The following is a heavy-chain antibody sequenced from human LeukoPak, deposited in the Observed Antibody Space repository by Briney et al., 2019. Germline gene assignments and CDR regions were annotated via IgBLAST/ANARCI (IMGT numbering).Heavy chain of an antibody. CDR3: ARHVGYSSGFDY. CDR1: GGSISSYY. J-gene: IGHJ4*02. Sequence: KPSETLSLTRTVSGGSISSYYWSWIRQPPGKGLEWIGCIYYSGSTNYNPSLKSRVTISVDTSKNQFSLKLSSVTAADTAVYSCARHVGYSSGFDYWGQGTQVTVSS. D-gene: IGHD5-18*01. CDR2: IYYSGST. V-gene: IGHV4-59*08.